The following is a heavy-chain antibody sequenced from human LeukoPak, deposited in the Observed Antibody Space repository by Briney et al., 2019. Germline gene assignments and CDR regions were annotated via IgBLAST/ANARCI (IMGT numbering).Heavy chain of an antibody. Sequence: GGSLRLSCAASGFTFSSYSMNWVRQAPGKGLEWVSFISSSSSTIYYADSVKGRFTISRDNAKNSLYLQVNSLRAEDTAVYYCARDRGGSYSAIDYWGQGTLVTVSS. V-gene: IGHV3-48*04. J-gene: IGHJ4*02. CDR2: ISSSSSTI. D-gene: IGHD1-26*01. CDR3: ARDRGGSYSAIDY. CDR1: GFTFSSYS.